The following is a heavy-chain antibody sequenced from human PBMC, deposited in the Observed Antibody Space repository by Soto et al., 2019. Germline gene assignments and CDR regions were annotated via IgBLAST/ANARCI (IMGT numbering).Heavy chain of an antibody. J-gene: IGHJ6*02. V-gene: IGHV5-51*01. CDR2: IYPGDSDT. Sequence: EVQLVQSGAEVKKPGESLKISCKGSGYSFTSYWIGWVRQMPGKGLEWMGIIYPGDSDTRYSPSFQGQVTISADKSISTAYLQWSSLKASDTAMYYCARQGCMGGYGYGAYGMDVWGQGTTVTVSS. CDR1: GYSFTSYW. D-gene: IGHD5-18*01. CDR3: ARQGCMGGYGYGAYGMDV.